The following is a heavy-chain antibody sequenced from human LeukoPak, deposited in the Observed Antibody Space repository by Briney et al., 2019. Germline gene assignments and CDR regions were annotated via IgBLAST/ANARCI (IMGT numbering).Heavy chain of an antibody. V-gene: IGHV3-30*02. CDR1: GFPFSSYG. J-gene: IGHJ4*02. CDR3: AKDALTRKGYDY. Sequence: GSLRLSCAAAGFPFSSYGMPWVRQAPGKGLEWVAFIRYDGSNKYYADSVKGRFTISRDNSKNTLYLQMNSLRAEDTAVYYCAKDALTRKGYDYWGQGTLVTVSS. D-gene: IGHD2-15*01. CDR2: IRYDGSNK.